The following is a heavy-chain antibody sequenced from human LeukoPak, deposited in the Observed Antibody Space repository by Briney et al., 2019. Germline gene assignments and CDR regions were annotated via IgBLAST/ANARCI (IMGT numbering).Heavy chain of an antibody. V-gene: IGHV5-51*01. CDR1: GTTFSNYR. D-gene: IGHD3-10*01. CDR3: ARVGVRGVNGRAYFDY. Sequence: GAAQKTSWKSSGTTFSNYRNGLVRPIREKRVEWMGIIYPGDSHTRYSPSFQGQVTVSADKSISTAYLQWSGLKASDTAIYYCARVGVRGVNGRAYFDYWGQGTQVTVSS. CDR2: IYPGDSHT. J-gene: IGHJ4*02.